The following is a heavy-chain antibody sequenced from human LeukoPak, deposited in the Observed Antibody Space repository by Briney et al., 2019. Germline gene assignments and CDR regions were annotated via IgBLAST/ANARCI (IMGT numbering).Heavy chain of an antibody. D-gene: IGHD5-12*01. CDR3: AREVASLHSGYDRYFDY. J-gene: IGHJ4*02. CDR2: INHTGST. Sequence: SETLSLTCTVSVSGGSISSGGSYWSWIRQPPGKGLEWIGEINHTGSTNYNPSLKSRVTISVDTSKNQFSLKLSSVTAADTAVYYCAREVASLHSGYDRYFDYWGQGTLVTVSS. CDR1: SVSGGSISSGGSY. V-gene: IGHV4-39*07.